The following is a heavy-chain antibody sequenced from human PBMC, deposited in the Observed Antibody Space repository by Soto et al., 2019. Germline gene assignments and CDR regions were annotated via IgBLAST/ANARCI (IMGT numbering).Heavy chain of an antibody. V-gene: IGHV5-51*01. CDR2: IYPCDSDT. D-gene: IGHD2-15*01. J-gene: IGHJ4*02. CDR3: ATEVGVVAARDY. CDR1: GYSFTIYC. Sequence: GGSLKISCKGSGYSFTIYCIGLVLQMPGKGLEWMGIIYPCDSDTIYSPSFQGQVTISADKSISTAYLQWSSLKASDTAMYYCATEVGVVAARDYWGQGTLVTVSS.